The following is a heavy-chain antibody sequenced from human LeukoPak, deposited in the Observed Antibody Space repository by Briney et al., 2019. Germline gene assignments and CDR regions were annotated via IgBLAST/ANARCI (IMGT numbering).Heavy chain of an antibody. V-gene: IGHV4-34*01. J-gene: IGHJ3*02. D-gene: IGHD1-14*01. CDR2: INHSGST. CDR1: GGSFSGYY. Sequence: SETLSLTCAVYGGSFSGYYWSWIRQPPGKGLEWIGEINHSGSTNYNPSLKSRVTISVDTSKNQLSLKLSSVTAADTAVYYCASWYNADAFDIWGQGTMVTVSS. CDR3: ASWYNADAFDI.